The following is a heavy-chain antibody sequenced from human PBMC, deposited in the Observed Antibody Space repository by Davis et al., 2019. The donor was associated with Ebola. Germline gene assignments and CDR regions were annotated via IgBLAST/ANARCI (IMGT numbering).Heavy chain of an antibody. CDR2: FSYGDNT. V-gene: IGHV4-39*01. Sequence: SKTLSLTCTVSGASISSRSYYWGWIRQPPGKGLEWVGSFSYGDNTHYYNPSLRSRVTISVDTSRNQFSLKLSSATAADTAVYYCARPWYSGTYYDAYDIWGQGTMVAVSS. J-gene: IGHJ3*02. CDR1: GASISSRSYY. D-gene: IGHD1-26*01. CDR3: ARPWYSGTYYDAYDI.